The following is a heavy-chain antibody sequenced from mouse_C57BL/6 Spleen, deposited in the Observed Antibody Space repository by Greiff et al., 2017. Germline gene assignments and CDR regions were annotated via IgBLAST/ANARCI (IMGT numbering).Heavy chain of an antibody. Sequence: QVQLQQSGAELVRPGTSVKVSCKASGYAFTNYLIEWVKQRPGQGLEWIGVINPGSGGTTYNEKFKGKATLTADKSSSTAYMQLSSLTSEDSAVYFCARSEESYYYAMDYWGQGTSVTVSS. CDR3: ARSEESYYYAMDY. J-gene: IGHJ4*01. V-gene: IGHV1-54*01. CDR2: INPGSGGT. CDR1: GYAFTNYL.